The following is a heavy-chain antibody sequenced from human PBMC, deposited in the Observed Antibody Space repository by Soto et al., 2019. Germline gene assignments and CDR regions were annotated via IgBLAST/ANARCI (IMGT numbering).Heavy chain of an antibody. CDR2: ISAYNGNT. CDR3: ARVVDYYASSGHIRITHAAFDI. J-gene: IGHJ3*02. D-gene: IGHD3-22*01. CDR1: GYTFTSYG. V-gene: IGHV1-18*01. Sequence: ASVKVSCKASGYTFTSYGISWVRQAPGQGLEWMGWISAYNGNTNYAQKLQGRVTMTTDTSTSTAYMELRSLRSDDTAVYYCARVVDYYASSGHIRITHAAFDICGQGTMVTV.